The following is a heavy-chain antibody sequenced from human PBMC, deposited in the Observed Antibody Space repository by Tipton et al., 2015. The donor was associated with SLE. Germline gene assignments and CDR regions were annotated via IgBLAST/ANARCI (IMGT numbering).Heavy chain of an antibody. Sequence: SLRLSCAASGFTFSSYSMNWVRQAPGKGLEWVSSISSSSSYIYYADSVKGRFTISRDNAKNSLYLQMNSLRAEDTAVYYCAKSYYDSSGATHYFDYWGQGTLVTVSS. CDR1: GFTFSSYS. V-gene: IGHV3-21*01. J-gene: IGHJ4*02. CDR2: ISSSSSYI. D-gene: IGHD3-22*01. CDR3: AKSYYDSSGATHYFDY.